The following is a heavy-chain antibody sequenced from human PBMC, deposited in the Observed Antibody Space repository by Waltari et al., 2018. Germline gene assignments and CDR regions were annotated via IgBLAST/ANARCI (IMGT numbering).Heavy chain of an antibody. V-gene: IGHV3-21*01. Sequence: EVQLVESGGGLVKPGGSLRLSCAASGFSFSNYNMNWVRQAPGKGLEWVSSITSGFDIKYADSVKGRFTISRDNAKNSLHLQMNSLRVEDTAVYYCARWRGAQSELDYWGRGTLVTVSS. CDR3: ARWRGAQSELDY. J-gene: IGHJ4*02. D-gene: IGHD1-26*01. CDR2: ITSGFDI. CDR1: GFSFSNYN.